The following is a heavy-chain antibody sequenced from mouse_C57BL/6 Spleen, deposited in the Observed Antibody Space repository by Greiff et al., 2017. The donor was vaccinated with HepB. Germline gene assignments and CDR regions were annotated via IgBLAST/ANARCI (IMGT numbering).Heavy chain of an antibody. CDR2: IYPSDSET. Sequence: QVQLQQSGAELVRPGSSVKLSCKASGYTFTSYWMDWVKQRPGQGLEWIGNIYPSDSETHYNQKFKDKATLTVDKSSSTAYMQLSSLTSEDSAVYYCARDYYGSSDAMDYWGQGTSVTVSS. J-gene: IGHJ4*01. CDR1: GYTFTSYW. CDR3: ARDYYGSSDAMDY. V-gene: IGHV1-61*01. D-gene: IGHD1-1*01.